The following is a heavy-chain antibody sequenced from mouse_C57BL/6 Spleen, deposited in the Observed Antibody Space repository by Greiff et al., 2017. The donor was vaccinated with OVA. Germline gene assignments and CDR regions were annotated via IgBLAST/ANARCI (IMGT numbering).Heavy chain of an antibody. V-gene: IGHV14-2*01. Sequence: VQLQQSGAELVKPGASVKLSCTASGFNIKDYYMPWVKQRTEQGLEWIGRIDPEDGETKYAQKFQGKATITADTSSTTAYLQLSSLTSEDTAVYYWARSPSTGHYFDYWGQGTTLSVSS. CDR1: GFNIKDYY. CDR3: ARSPSTGHYFDY. J-gene: IGHJ2*01. D-gene: IGHD1-1*01. CDR2: IDPEDGET.